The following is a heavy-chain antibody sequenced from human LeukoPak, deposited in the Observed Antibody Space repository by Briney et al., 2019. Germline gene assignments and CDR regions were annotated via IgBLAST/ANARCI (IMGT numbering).Heavy chain of an antibody. CDR2: INPHSGGT. CDR3: ARTDIAVAGLHYYGMDV. V-gene: IGHV1-2*02. D-gene: IGHD6-19*01. J-gene: IGHJ6*02. Sequence: ASVKVSCKASGYTFTDYCIHWVRQAPGQGLEWMGWINPHSGGTNYAQKFRGRVTMTRDTSISTAYMELSRLRSDDTAVYFCARTDIAVAGLHYYGMDVWGQGTTVTVSS. CDR1: GYTFTDYC.